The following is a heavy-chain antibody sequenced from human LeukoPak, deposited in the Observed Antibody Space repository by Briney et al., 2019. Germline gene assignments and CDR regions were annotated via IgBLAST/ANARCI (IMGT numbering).Heavy chain of an antibody. CDR1: GGSFSPYY. CDR2: INHRGST. V-gene: IGHV4-34*01. CDR3: ASALQPYHYYGSGSISYFDY. D-gene: IGHD3-10*01. Sequence: SETLSLTCAAYGGSFSPYYWSWIRQPPGKGLEWIGEINHRGSTKYNPSLKSRATISVDTSKNQFSLKLSSVTAADTAVYYCASALQPYHYYGSGSISYFDYWGQGTLVTVSS. J-gene: IGHJ4*02.